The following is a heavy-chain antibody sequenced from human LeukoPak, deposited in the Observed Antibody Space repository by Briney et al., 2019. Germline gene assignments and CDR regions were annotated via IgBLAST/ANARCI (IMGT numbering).Heavy chain of an antibody. V-gene: IGHV3-30*04. CDR2: ISYDGSNK. CDR3: ARGRDGYNYDY. CDR1: GFTFSSYT. Sequence: GGSLRLSCAASGFTFSSYTMHWVRQAPGKGLEWVAVISYDGSNKYYADSVKGRFTISRDNSKNTLYLQMNSLRAEDTAVYYCARGRDGYNYDYWGQGTLVTVSS. D-gene: IGHD5-24*01. J-gene: IGHJ4*02.